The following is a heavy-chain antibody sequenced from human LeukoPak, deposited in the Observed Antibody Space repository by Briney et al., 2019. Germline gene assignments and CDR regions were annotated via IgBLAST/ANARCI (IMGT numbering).Heavy chain of an antibody. V-gene: IGHV1-18*01. Sequence: ASVKVSCKASGYTFTSYGIRWVRQAPGQGLEWMGWIGAYNGNTNYAQKLQGRVTMTTDTSTSTAYMELRSLRSDDTAVYYCARANKQWLVFSLDYWGQGTLVTVSS. D-gene: IGHD6-19*01. CDR3: ARANKQWLVFSLDY. J-gene: IGHJ4*02. CDR1: GYTFTSYG. CDR2: IGAYNGNT.